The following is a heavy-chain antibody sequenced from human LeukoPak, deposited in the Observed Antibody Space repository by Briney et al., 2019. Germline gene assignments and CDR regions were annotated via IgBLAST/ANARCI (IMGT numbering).Heavy chain of an antibody. CDR3: ATGGVHYYDSSADY. D-gene: IGHD3-22*01. CDR2: ISGSGSTT. V-gene: IGHV3-23*01. CDR1: GFTFSSYA. J-gene: IGHJ4*02. Sequence: SGGSLRLSCAASGFTFSSYAMNWVRQAPGKGLEWVSAISGSGSTTYYADSVKGRFTISRDNAKNSLYLQMDSLRGEDTAVYYCATGGVHYYDSSADYWGQGTLVTVSS.